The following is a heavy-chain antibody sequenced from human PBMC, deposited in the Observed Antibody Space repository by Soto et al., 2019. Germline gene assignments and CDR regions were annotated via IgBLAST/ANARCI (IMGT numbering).Heavy chain of an antibody. CDR1: GFTFSSYS. J-gene: IGHJ4*02. V-gene: IGHV3-48*02. CDR3: ARDLGDSSGYWLLDY. D-gene: IGHD3-22*01. CDR2: ISSSSSTI. Sequence: PGGSLRLSCAASGFTFSSYSMNWVRQAPGKGLEWVSYISSSSSTIYYADSVKGRFTVSRDNAKNSLYLQMNSLRDEDTAVYYCARDLGDSSGYWLLDYWGQGTLVTVPQ.